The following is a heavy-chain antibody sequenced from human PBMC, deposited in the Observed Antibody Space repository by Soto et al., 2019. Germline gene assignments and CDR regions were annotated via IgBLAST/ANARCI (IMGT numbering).Heavy chain of an antibody. V-gene: IGHV3-21*01. CDR3: ARVGGSGKFGMDV. D-gene: IGHD3-10*01. J-gene: IGHJ6*02. CDR1: GFTFSSYS. Sequence: EVQLVESGGGLVKPGGSLRLSCAASGFTFSSYSMNWVCQAPGKGLELVSSISSSSSYIYYADSIKGRFTISRDNAKNSLYLQMNSLRAEDTAVYYCARVGGSGKFGMDVWGQGTTVTVSS. CDR2: ISSSSSYI.